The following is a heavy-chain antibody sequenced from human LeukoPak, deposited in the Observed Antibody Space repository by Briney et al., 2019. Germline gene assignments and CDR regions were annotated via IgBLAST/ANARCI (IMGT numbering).Heavy chain of an antibody. CDR3: ARDGGXTIRGDYFDY. J-gene: IGHJ4*02. V-gene: IGHV4-59*01. D-gene: IGHD5-12*01. Sequence: SETLSLTCTVSGGSISSYYWSWIRQPPGKGLEWIGYIYYSGSTNYNPSLKSRVTISVDTSKNQFSLKLSSVTAADTAVYYCARDGGXTIRGDYFDYWGQGTLVTVSS. CDR1: GGSISSYY. CDR2: IYYSGST.